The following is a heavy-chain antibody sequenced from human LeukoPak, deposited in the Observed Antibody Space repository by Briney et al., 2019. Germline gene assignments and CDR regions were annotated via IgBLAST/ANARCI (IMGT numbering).Heavy chain of an antibody. CDR3: ARVEVAGTSGVDY. CDR1: GGTFSSYA. CDR2: IIPILGIA. V-gene: IGHV1-69*04. J-gene: IGHJ4*02. D-gene: IGHD6-19*01. Sequence: SVKVSCKASGGTFSSYAISWVRQAPGQGLEWMGRIIPILGIANYAQKFQGRVTITADKSTSTAYMELSSLRPEDTAVYYCARVEVAGTSGVDYWGQGTLVTVSS.